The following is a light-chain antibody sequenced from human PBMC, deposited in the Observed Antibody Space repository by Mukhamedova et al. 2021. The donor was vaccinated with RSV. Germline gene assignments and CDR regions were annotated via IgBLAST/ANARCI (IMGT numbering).Light chain of an antibody. CDR3: SSYTSSSVV. CDR2: DVS. CDR1: SSDVGGYNY. J-gene: IGLJ2*01. V-gene: IGLV2-14*04. Sequence: GTSSDVGGYNYVSWYQQHPGKAPKLMIYDVSNRPSGVSNRFSGSKSGNTASLTISGLQAEDEADYYCSSYTSSSVVFGGGTKLTV.